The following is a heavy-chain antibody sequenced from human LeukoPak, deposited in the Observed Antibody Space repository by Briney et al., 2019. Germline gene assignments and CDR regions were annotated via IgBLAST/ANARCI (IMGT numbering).Heavy chain of an antibody. D-gene: IGHD6-13*01. CDR2: IYHSGST. CDR3: ARSIAAAGTVFDY. V-gene: IGHV4-4*02. CDR1: GGSISSSNW. J-gene: IGHJ4*02. Sequence: SGTLSLTCAVSGGSISSSNWWSWVRPPPGKGLEWIGEIYHSGSTNYNPSLKSRVTISVDKSKSQFSLKLSSVTAADTAVYYCARSIAAAGTVFDYWGQGTLVTVSS.